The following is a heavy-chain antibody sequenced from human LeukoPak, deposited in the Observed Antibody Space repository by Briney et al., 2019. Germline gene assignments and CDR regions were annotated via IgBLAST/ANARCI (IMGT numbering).Heavy chain of an antibody. CDR1: GGSISGFY. Sequence: SETLSLTCAVSGGSISGFYWAWIRQAPGKGLEWVGEINHSRSTNYNPSLKSRVTISVDTSKNQFSLKLSSVTAADTAVYYCARGRITIFGVVRYFDYWGQGTLVTVSS. CDR2: INHSRST. CDR3: ARGRITIFGVVRYFDY. D-gene: IGHD3-3*01. J-gene: IGHJ4*02. V-gene: IGHV4-34*01.